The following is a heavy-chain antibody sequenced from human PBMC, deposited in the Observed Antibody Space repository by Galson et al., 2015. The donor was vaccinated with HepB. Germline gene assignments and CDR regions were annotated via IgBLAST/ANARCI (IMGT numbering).Heavy chain of an antibody. CDR1: GGTFSSYA. J-gene: IGHJ4*02. Sequence: SVKVSCKASGGTFSSYAISWVRQAPGQGLEWMGGIIPIFGTANYAQKFQGRVTMTRDTSTSTVYMELSSLRSEDTAVYYCARDTGYSSGWWESVELYPVDYWGQGTLVTVSS. V-gene: IGHV1-69*05. D-gene: IGHD6-19*01. CDR2: IIPIFGTA. CDR3: ARDTGYSSGWWESVELYPVDY.